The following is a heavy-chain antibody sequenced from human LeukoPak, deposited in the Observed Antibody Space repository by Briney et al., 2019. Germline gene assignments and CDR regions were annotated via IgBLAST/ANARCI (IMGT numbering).Heavy chain of an antibody. CDR3: ARGRITGPGIQVNCSSTSCYHRTRLFDY. J-gene: IGHJ4*02. Sequence: ASVSVSCRASGYTFTGYYMHWVRQAPGQGLEWVGWINPNSGGKNYAEMFEGRVTMTRDTSISTAYMELSRLRSDDTAVYYCARGRITGPGIQVNCSSTSCYHRTRLFDYWGQGTLVTVSS. CDR2: INPNSGGK. D-gene: IGHD2-2*01. CDR1: GYTFTGYY. V-gene: IGHV1-2*02.